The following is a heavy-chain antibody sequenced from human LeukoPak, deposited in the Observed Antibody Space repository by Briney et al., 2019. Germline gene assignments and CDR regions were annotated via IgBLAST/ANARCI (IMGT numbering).Heavy chain of an antibody. V-gene: IGHV1-2*04. CDR2: INPNSGGT. Sequence: ASVKVSCKASGYTFTGYYMHWVRQAPGQGLEWMGWINPNSGGTNYAQKFQGWVTMTRDASISTVYMELSRLRSNDTAVYYCARLFLLRGMDVWGQGTTVTVSS. CDR1: GYTFTGYY. J-gene: IGHJ6*02. D-gene: IGHD2-21*01. CDR3: ARLFLLRGMDV.